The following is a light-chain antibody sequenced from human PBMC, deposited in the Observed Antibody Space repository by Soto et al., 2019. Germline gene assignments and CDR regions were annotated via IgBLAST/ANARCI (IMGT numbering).Light chain of an antibody. CDR3: SSTAGNNNLV. Sequence: QSALTQPPSVSGSPGQSISISCTGTSSDIGNYNRVSWYQQPPGTALKLIIYEVSKRPSGVPDRFSGSKSANTASLTVSGLQAEDEAFYYCSSTAGNNNLVFGGGTKVTVL. CDR1: SSDIGNYNR. J-gene: IGLJ3*02. V-gene: IGLV2-8*01. CDR2: EVS.